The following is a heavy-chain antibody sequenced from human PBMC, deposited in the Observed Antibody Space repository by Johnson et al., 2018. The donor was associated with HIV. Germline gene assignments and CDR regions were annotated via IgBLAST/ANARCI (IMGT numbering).Heavy chain of an antibody. V-gene: IGHV3-9*01. J-gene: IGHJ3*02. CDR2: ISWDSGSI. CDR1: GFTFDDFA. CDR3: AKPYYYDSSDAFDI. D-gene: IGHD3-22*01. Sequence: VQLVESGGGLVQPGRSLRLSCAASGFTFDDFAMHWVRQAPGKGLEWVSGISWDSGSIVYADSVKGRFTISRDNAKNSLYLQMNSLRAEDTALYYCAKPYYYDSSDAFDIWGQGTM.